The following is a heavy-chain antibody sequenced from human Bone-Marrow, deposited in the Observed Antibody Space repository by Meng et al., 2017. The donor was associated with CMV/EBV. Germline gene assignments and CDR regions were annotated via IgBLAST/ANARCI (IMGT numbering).Heavy chain of an antibody. J-gene: IGHJ3*02. D-gene: IGHD3-22*01. CDR1: AGTFSSYA. CDR2: IIPIFGTA. V-gene: IGHV1-69*05. CDR3: ASTAPGYYDSSFDI. Sequence: SVKVSCKASAGTFSSYAISWVRQAPGQGLEWMGGIIPIFGTANYAQKFQGRVTITTDESTSTAYMELSSLRSEDTAVYYCASTAPGYYDSSFDIWGQGTMVTVSS.